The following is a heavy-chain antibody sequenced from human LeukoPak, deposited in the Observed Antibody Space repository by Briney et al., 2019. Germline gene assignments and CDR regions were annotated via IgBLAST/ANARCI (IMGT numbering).Heavy chain of an antibody. V-gene: IGHV3-23*01. CDR3: ARNAYSYGSALYY. CDR1: GFTFSTYS. J-gene: IGHJ4*02. Sequence: GGSLRLSCAASGFTFSTYSMSWVRQAPGMGLEWVSGISGSGGSTYYAASVKGRFTISRDNSKNTLYLQMNSLRAEDTALYYCARNAYSYGSALYYWGQGTLVTVSS. D-gene: IGHD5-18*01. CDR2: ISGSGGST.